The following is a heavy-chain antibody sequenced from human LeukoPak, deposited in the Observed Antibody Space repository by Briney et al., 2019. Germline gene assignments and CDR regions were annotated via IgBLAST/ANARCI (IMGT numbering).Heavy chain of an antibody. Sequence: GGSLRLSCAASGFTFSSYAMHWVRQAPGKGLEWVAVISYDGSNKYYADSVKGRFTISRDNSKNTLYLQMNSLRAEDTAVYYCAKDPIADTAMVTGAFDIWGQGTMVTVSS. CDR3: AKDPIADTAMVTGAFDI. J-gene: IGHJ3*02. CDR2: ISYDGSNK. D-gene: IGHD5-18*01. CDR1: GFTFSSYA. V-gene: IGHV3-30*04.